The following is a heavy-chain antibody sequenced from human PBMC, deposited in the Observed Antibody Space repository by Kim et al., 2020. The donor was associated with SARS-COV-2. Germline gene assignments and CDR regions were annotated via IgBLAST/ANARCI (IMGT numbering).Heavy chain of an antibody. CDR3: ARGGYSYGDGGFTMIVVVTGADPGIDY. CDR1: GFTFSSYS. CDR2: ISSSSSTI. Sequence: GGSLRLSCAASGFTFSSYSMNWVRQAPGKGLEWVSYISSSSSTIYYADSVKGRFTISRDNAKNSLYLQMNSLRDEDTAVYYCARGGYSYGDGGFTMIVVVTGADPGIDYWGQGTLVTVSS. D-gene: IGHD3-22*01. V-gene: IGHV3-48*02. J-gene: IGHJ4*02.